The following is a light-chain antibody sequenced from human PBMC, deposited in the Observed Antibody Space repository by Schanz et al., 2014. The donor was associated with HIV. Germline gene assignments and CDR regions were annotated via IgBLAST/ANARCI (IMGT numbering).Light chain of an antibody. J-gene: IGKJ4*01. CDR3: QQAHSFPPVT. Sequence: DIQMTQSPYSLSASVRDRVTVTCRASQIISTYLNWYQQTPGRPPKLLIYAASTLERGVPSRFSGSGSGTDFTLTISSLQPEDFATYYCQQAHSFPPVTFGGGTKVEIK. CDR2: AAS. V-gene: IGKV1-12*01. CDR1: QIISTY.